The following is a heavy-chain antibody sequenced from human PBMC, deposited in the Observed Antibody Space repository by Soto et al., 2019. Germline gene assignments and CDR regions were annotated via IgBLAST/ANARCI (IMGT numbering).Heavy chain of an antibody. J-gene: IGHJ4*02. V-gene: IGHV5-51*01. Sequence: LKISCKGSGYSFSSYWIGWVRQMPGKGLEWMGIIYPGDSDTRYSPSFQGQVTISADKSISTAYLQWSSLKASDTAMYYCARGPSIAARPQYYFDYWGQGTLVTVSS. CDR2: IYPGDSDT. CDR3: ARGPSIAARPQYYFDY. D-gene: IGHD6-6*01. CDR1: GYSFSSYW.